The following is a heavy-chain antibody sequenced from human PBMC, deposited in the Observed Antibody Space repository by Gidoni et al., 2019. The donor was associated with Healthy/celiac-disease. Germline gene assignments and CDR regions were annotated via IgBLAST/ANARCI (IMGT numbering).Heavy chain of an antibody. CDR3: ARVGRIAVAGQLSFDY. CDR2: INAGNGNT. V-gene: IGHV1-3*01. D-gene: IGHD6-19*01. Sequence: QVQLVQSGAEVKKPGASVKVSCKASGYPFTSYAMHWVRQAPGQRLEWMGWINAGNGNTKYSQKFQGRVTITRDTSASTAYMELSSLRSEDTAVYYCARVGRIAVAGQLSFDYWGQGTLVTVSS. J-gene: IGHJ4*02. CDR1: GYPFTSYA.